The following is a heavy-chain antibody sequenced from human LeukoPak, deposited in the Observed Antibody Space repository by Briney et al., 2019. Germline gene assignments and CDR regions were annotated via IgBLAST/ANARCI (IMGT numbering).Heavy chain of an antibody. V-gene: IGHV4-30-4*01. J-gene: IGHJ4*02. Sequence: SQTLSLTCTVSGGSTSSGDYYWSWIRRPPGKGLEWIGYIYYSGSTYYNPSLKSRVTISVDTSKNQFSLKLSSVTAADTAVYYCARDGSGSLKYWGQGTLVTVSS. CDR1: GGSTSSGDYY. D-gene: IGHD3-10*01. CDR3: ARDGSGSLKY. CDR2: IYYSGST.